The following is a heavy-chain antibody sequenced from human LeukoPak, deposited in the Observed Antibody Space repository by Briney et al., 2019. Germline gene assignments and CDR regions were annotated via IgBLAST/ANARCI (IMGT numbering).Heavy chain of an antibody. Sequence: ASVKVSCKASGYTFTGYYMHWVRQAPGQGLEWMGWINPNSGGTNYAQKFQGWVTMTRDTSISTAYMELSRLRSDDTAVYYCARFSTRALGGMDVWGQGTTVTVSS. J-gene: IGHJ6*02. D-gene: IGHD2-2*01. CDR3: ARFSTRALGGMDV. V-gene: IGHV1-2*04. CDR1: GYTFTGYY. CDR2: INPNSGGT.